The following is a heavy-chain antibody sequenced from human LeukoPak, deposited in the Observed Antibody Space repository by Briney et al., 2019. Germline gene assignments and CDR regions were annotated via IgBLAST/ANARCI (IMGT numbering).Heavy chain of an antibody. J-gene: IGHJ4*02. CDR3: ARTLYYYDSSGYYEDY. Sequence: GGSLRLSCAASGFTFSSYEMNWVRQAPGKGLEWVSYISSSGSTMYYADSVKGRFTISRDNAKNSLYLQMNSLRAEDTALYYCARTLYYYDSSGYYEDYWGQGTLVTVSS. CDR2: ISSSGSTM. V-gene: IGHV3-48*03. CDR1: GFTFSSYE. D-gene: IGHD3-22*01.